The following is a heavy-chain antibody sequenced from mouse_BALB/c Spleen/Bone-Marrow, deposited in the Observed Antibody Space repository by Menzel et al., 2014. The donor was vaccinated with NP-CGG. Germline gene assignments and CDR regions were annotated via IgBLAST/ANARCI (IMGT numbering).Heavy chain of an antibody. CDR1: GFNIKDTY. V-gene: IGHV14-3*02. D-gene: IGHD2-10*02. J-gene: IGHJ2*01. CDR2: IDPANGNT. Sequence: VQLKESGAELVKPGASVKLSCTASGFNIKDTYMHWVKQRPEQGLEWIGRIDPANGNTKYDPKFQGKATITADTSSNTANLQLSSLTSEDTAVYYCALLYGNCDYWGQGTTLTVSS. CDR3: ALLYGNCDY.